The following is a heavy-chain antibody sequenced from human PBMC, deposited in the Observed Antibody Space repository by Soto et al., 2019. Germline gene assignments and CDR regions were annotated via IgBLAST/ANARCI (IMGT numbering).Heavy chain of an antibody. CDR2: ISSSSSTI. CDR3: AFGEDSRCYYYGMDV. CDR1: GLTFSSYS. J-gene: IGHJ6*02. Sequence: PGGSLRLSCAASGLTFSSYSMNWVRQAPGKGLEWVSYISSSSSTIYYADSVKGRFTISRDNAKNSLYLQMNSLRAEDTAVYYSAFGEDSRCYYYGMDVWGQGTTVTVSS. D-gene: IGHD3-10*01. V-gene: IGHV3-48*01.